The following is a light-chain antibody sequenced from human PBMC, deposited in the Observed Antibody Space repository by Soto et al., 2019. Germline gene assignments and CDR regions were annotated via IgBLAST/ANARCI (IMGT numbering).Light chain of an antibody. CDR3: SSYAGSNVV. CDR2: EVS. V-gene: IGLV2-8*01. Sequence: QSVLTQPPSASGSPGQSVTISCPGTSSDVGGYNYVSWYQQHPGKAPKLMIYEVSKRPSGVPDRFSGSKSGNTASLTVSGLQAEDEADYYCSSYAGSNVVFGTGTKVTV. CDR1: SSDVGGYNY. J-gene: IGLJ1*01.